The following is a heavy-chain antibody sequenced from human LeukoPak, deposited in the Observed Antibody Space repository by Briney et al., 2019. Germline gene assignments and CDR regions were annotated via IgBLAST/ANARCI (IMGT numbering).Heavy chain of an antibody. V-gene: IGHV3-23*01. Sequence: GGSLRLSCAASGFTLSSYAMSWVRQAPGKGLEWVSAISDSDNTYHADSVKGRFTISRDSSKNTLFLQMNRLRPEDAAVYYCAKSAATKIDYWGQGTLVTVSS. CDR1: GFTLSSYA. J-gene: IGHJ4*02. CDR3: AKSAATKIDY. D-gene: IGHD5-12*01. CDR2: ISDSDNT.